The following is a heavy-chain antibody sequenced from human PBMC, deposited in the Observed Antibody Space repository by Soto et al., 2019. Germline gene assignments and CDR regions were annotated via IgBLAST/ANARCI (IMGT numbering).Heavy chain of an antibody. CDR1: GYTFTSYY. CDR3: ARIAGIAAAGIEGDYDY. V-gene: IGHV1-46*03. D-gene: IGHD6-13*01. J-gene: IGHJ4*02. CDR2: INPSGGST. Sequence: QVQLVQSGAEVKKPGASVKVSCKASGYTFTSYYMHWVRQAHGQGLEWMGIINPSGGSTSYAQKFQGRVTMTRDTSTSTVYMELSSRRSEDTAVYYCARIAGIAAAGIEGDYDYWGQGTLVTVSS.